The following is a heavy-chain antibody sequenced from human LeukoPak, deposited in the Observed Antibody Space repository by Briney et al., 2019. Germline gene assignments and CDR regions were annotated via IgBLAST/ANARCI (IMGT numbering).Heavy chain of an antibody. V-gene: IGHV3-30*02. CDR3: AKARDRVVRGVIHYYYYMDV. Sequence: QTGGSLRLSCAASGFTFSSYGMHWVRQAPGKGLEWMAFIRYDGSNKYYADSVKGRFTISRDNSKNTLYLQMNSLRAEDTAVYYCAKARDRVVRGVIHYYYYMDVWGKGTTVTVSS. CDR2: IRYDGSNK. CDR1: GFTFSSYG. J-gene: IGHJ6*03. D-gene: IGHD3-10*01.